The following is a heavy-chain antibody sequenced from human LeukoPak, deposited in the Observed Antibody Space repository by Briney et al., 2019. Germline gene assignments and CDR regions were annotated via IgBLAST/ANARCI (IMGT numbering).Heavy chain of an antibody. J-gene: IGHJ4*02. CDR1: GFTFSSYA. V-gene: IGHV3-23*01. CDR3: AKDVYNWNFYFDY. Sequence: GGSLRLSCAAPGFTFSSYAMSWVRQAPGKGLEWVSAISASGYSTYYADSVKGRFTISRDNSKKTLYLQMNSLRAEDTAIFYCAKDVYNWNFYFDYWGQGTLVTVSS. CDR2: ISASGYST. D-gene: IGHD1-7*01.